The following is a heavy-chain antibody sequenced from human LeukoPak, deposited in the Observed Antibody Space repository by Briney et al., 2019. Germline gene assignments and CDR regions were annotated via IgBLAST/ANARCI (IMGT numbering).Heavy chain of an antibody. D-gene: IGHD6-19*01. V-gene: IGHV1-46*01. J-gene: IGHJ4*02. Sequence: ASVKVSCKASGYTFTGYYMHWVRQAPGQGLEWMGIINPSGGSTSYAQKFQGRVTMTRDTSTSTVYMELSSLRSDDTAVYYCARDRVGSSGWYAYMDWGQGTLVTVSS. CDR3: ARDRVGSSGWYAYMD. CDR1: GYTFTGYY. CDR2: INPSGGST.